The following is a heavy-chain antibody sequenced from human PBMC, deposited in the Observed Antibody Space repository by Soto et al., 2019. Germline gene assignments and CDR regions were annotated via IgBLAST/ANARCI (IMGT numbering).Heavy chain of an antibody. D-gene: IGHD3-9*01. J-gene: IGHJ6*02. CDR1: GFTFSSYS. V-gene: IGHV3-21*01. CDR2: ISSSSSYI. CDR3: ARENYDILTGPSLPYGMDV. Sequence: GGSLRLSCAASGFTFSSYSMNWVRQAPGKGLEWVSSISSSSSYIYYADSVKGRFTISRDNAKNSLYLQMNSLRAEDTAVYYCARENYDILTGPSLPYGMDVWGQGTTVTVSS.